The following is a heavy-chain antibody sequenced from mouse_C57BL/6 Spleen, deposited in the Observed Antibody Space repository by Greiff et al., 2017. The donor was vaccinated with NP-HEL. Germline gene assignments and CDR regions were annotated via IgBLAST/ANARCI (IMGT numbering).Heavy chain of an antibody. CDR1: GFTFSDYG. V-gene: IGHV5-17*01. J-gene: IGHJ4*01. CDR2: ISSGSSTI. Sequence: EVQLVESGGGLVKPGGSLKLSCAASGFTFSDYGMHWVRQAPEKGLEWVAYISSGSSTIYYADTVKGRFTISRDNAKNTLFLQMTSLRSEDTAMYYCARQSNYEDYAMDYWGQGTSVTVSS. CDR3: ARQSNYEDYAMDY. D-gene: IGHD2-5*01.